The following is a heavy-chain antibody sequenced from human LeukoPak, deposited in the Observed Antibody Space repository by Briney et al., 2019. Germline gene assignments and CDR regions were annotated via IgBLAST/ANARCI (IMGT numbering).Heavy chain of an antibody. Sequence: SQTLSLTCTVSGGSISSGGYYWSWLRQHPGKGLEWIGYIYYSGSTYYNPSLKSRVTISVDTSKNQFSLKLSSVTAADTAVYYCARDRRGSGPKGWFDPWGQGTLVTVSS. CDR1: GGSISSGGYY. CDR3: ARDRRGSGPKGWFDP. D-gene: IGHD3-10*01. J-gene: IGHJ5*02. V-gene: IGHV4-31*03. CDR2: IYYSGST.